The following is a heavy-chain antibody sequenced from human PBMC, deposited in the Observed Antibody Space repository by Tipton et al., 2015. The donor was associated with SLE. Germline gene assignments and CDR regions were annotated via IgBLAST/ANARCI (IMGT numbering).Heavy chain of an antibody. Sequence: TLSLTCTVSGGSISSSSYYWGWIRQPPGKGLEWIGSIYYSGSTYYNPSLKRRVTISVDTSKNQFSLKLSSVTAADTAVYYCARAGTVTAALFDYWGQGTLVTVSS. CDR1: GGSISSSSYY. D-gene: IGHD4-17*01. V-gene: IGHV4-39*07. CDR2: IYYSGST. CDR3: ARAGTVTAALFDY. J-gene: IGHJ4*02.